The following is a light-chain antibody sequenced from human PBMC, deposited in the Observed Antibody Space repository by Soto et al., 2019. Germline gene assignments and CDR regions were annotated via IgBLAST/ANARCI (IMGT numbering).Light chain of an antibody. CDR3: QSYDSGLTGYV. CDR1: SSNIGAGYD. Sequence: QSVLTQPPSESGAPGQTVTISCAGTSSNIGAGYDVHWYQHLSGRAPKLLMYGSTYRPSGVPDRFSGSKSGTSASLAITALQAEDEADYYCQSYDSGLTGYVFGTGTKLTVL. V-gene: IGLV1-40*01. J-gene: IGLJ1*01. CDR2: GST.